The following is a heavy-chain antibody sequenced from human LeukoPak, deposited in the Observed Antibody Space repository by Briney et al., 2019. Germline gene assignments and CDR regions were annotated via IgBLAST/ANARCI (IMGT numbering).Heavy chain of an antibody. J-gene: IGHJ4*02. CDR1: GFNVSSNY. D-gene: IGHD6-13*01. CDR2: IYGGDAA. CDR3: VTSTGQQFIPYDY. V-gene: IGHV3-66*02. Sequence: GGSLRLSCAASGFNVSSNYMTWIRQAPGKGLEWVSLIYGGDAAYYAESVRGRFMISRDNLKNTLFLQMNSLRAEDTAVYYCVTSTGQQFIPYDYWGQGTHVTVSS.